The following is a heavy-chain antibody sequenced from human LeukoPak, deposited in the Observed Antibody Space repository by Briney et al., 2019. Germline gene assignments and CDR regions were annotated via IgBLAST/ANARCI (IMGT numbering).Heavy chain of an antibody. CDR2: ISYDESDK. CDR3: SKGVVAATNAAYYGMDV. D-gene: IGHD2-15*01. V-gene: IGHV3-30*18. Sequence: GRSLRLSCAASGFTFSNYGMHWVRQAPGKGLEWVAVISYDESDKYYADSVKGRFTISRDNSKNTLYLQMNSLRPEDTAVYYCSKGVVAATNAAYYGMDVWGQGTTVTVSS. CDR1: GFTFSNYG. J-gene: IGHJ6*02.